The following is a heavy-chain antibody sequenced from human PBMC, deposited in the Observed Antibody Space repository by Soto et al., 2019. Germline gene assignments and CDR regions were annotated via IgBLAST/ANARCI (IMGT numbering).Heavy chain of an antibody. V-gene: IGHV4-59*08. CDR2: IYYSGNA. J-gene: IGHJ4*02. CDR3: ARRYGGTFDY. Sequence: QVQLQESGPGLVKPSETLSLTCTVSGGSISSYHWSWIRQPPGKGLEWIGYIYYSGNANYNPSLKSRVTISVDTSKNQFSLKLSSVTAADTAVYYCARRYGGTFDYWGQGTLVTVSS. CDR1: GGSISSYH. D-gene: IGHD2-15*01.